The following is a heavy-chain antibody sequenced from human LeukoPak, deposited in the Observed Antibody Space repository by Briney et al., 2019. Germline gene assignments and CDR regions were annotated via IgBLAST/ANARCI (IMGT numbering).Heavy chain of an antibody. J-gene: IGHJ6*03. V-gene: IGHV3-9*01. D-gene: IGHD6-13*01. CDR1: GFTFDDFA. CDR3: AKGRAAGIYYYMDV. Sequence: GGSLRLSCAASGFTFDDFAMHWVRQAPGKGLEWVSGISWNSGSIGYADSVKGRFTISRDNAKNSLYLQMNSLRAEDTALYYCAKGRAAGIYYYMDVWGKGTTVTMSS. CDR2: ISWNSGSI.